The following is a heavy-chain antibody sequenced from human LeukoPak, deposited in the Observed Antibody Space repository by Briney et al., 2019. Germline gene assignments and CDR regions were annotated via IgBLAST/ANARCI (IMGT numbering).Heavy chain of an antibody. D-gene: IGHD3-10*01. V-gene: IGHV3-30*02. CDR3: AKDGEYYYGSGSYYSDAFDI. Sequence: AGGPLRLSCAASGFTFSIYGMRGLRHAPGKGLVGVAFIRYDGSNKYYADSVKRRFTISRDNSKHTLYLQMNSLRAEDTAVYYCAKDGEYYYGSGSYYSDAFDIWGQGAMVTVSS. CDR1: GFTFSIYG. J-gene: IGHJ3*02. CDR2: IRYDGSNK.